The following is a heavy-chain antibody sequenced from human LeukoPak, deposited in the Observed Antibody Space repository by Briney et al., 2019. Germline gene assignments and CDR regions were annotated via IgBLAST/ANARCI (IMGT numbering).Heavy chain of an antibody. D-gene: IGHD3-10*01. CDR2: IYYSGST. J-gene: IGHJ4*02. CDR3: ARHVYGSGSYYNPLDY. Sequence: SETLSLTCTVSGGSISSSSYYWGWIRLPPGKGLEWIGSIYYSGSTYYNPPLKSRVTISVDTSKNQFSLKLSSVTAADTAVYYCARHVYGSGSYYNPLDYWGQGTLVTVSS. CDR1: GGSISSSSYY. V-gene: IGHV4-39*01.